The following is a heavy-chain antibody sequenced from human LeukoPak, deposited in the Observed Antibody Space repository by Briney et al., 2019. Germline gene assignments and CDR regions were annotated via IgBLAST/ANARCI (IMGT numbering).Heavy chain of an antibody. CDR1: GFTFSTFA. J-gene: IGHJ5*02. CDR2: IFPSGGKI. D-gene: IGHD1-1*01. V-gene: IGHV3-23*01. Sequence: PGGSLRLSCAASGFTFSTFAMIWVRQPPGKGLEWVSSIFPSGGKIHYADSVRGRFTISRDNSKSILSLQMNSLRAEDTAVYYCAKSCWNARGWFDPWGQGTLVTVSS. CDR3: AKSCWNARGWFDP.